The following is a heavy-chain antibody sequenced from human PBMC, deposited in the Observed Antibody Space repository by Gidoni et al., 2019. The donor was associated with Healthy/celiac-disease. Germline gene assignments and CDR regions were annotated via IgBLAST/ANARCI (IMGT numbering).Heavy chain of an antibody. V-gene: IGHV4-34*01. CDR2: INHSGST. CDR1: GGSFSGYY. D-gene: IGHD5-12*01. Sequence: QVQLQQWGAGLLKPSETLSLTCAVYGGSFSGYYWSWIRQPPGKGLEWIGEINHSGSTNYNPSLKSRVTISVDTSKNQFSLKLSSVTAADTAVYYCARGPRRDGYNYEGSVLRAKYYFDYWGQGTLVTVSS. CDR3: ARGPRRDGYNYEGSVLRAKYYFDY. J-gene: IGHJ4*02.